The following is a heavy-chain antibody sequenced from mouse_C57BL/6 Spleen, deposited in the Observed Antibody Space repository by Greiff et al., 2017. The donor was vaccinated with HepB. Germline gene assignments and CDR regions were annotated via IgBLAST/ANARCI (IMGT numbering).Heavy chain of an antibody. CDR3: ARSRLTGAWFAY. J-gene: IGHJ3*01. V-gene: IGHV1-72*01. CDR2: IGPNSGGT. Sequence: QVQLQQPGAELVKPGASVKLSCKASGYTFTGYWMHWVRQSPGRGLEWIGRIGPNSGGTKYNEKFKSKATLTVDKPSSTGYMQLSSLTSEDSAVYYCARSRLTGAWFAYWGQGTLVTVSA. CDR1: GYTFTGYW. D-gene: IGHD4-1*01.